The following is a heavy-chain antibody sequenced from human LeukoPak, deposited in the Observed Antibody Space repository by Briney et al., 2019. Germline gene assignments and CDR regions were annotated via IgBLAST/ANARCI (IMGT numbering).Heavy chain of an antibody. D-gene: IGHD5-18*01. CDR3: AKERDTAMVTIDY. CDR2: IRYEGSNK. Sequence: GGSLRLSCAASGFTFSSYGMHWVRQAPGKGVEWVAFIRYEGSNKYYADSVKGRFTISRDNSKNTLYPQMNSLRAEDTAVYYCAKERDTAMVTIDYWGQGTLVTVSS. V-gene: IGHV3-30*02. CDR1: GFTFSSYG. J-gene: IGHJ4*02.